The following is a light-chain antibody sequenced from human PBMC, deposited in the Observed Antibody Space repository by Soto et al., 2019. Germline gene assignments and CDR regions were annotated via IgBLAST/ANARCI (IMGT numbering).Light chain of an antibody. CDR2: WAS. J-gene: IGKJ1*01. V-gene: IGKV4-1*01. CDR1: QSVLYSSNNKNY. CDR3: QQYYSTPRT. Sequence: DIVMTQSPDSLAVSLGERATINCKSSQSVLYSSNNKNYLAWYQQKPGQPPKLLIYWASTRESGVPDRFSGSGSGTDFTRSISRLQAEDVAVYYCQQYYSTPRTCGQGTKVEIK.